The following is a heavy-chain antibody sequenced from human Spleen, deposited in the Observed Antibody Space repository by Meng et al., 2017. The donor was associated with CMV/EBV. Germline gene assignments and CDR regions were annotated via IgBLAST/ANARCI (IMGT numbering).Heavy chain of an antibody. CDR2: VNADSGNR. CDR1: GYSFGSYD. J-gene: IGHJ6*02. D-gene: IGHD4-17*01. Sequence: ASVKVSCKTSGYSFGSYDINWVRQATGEGLEWMGWVNADSGNRGYAQKFKGRVTMTTSSSMNIAYMALSSLRSEDTAVYYCASFSDGDYKYQYAVDVWGQGTTVTVSS. CDR3: ASFSDGDYKYQYAVDV. V-gene: IGHV1-8*02.